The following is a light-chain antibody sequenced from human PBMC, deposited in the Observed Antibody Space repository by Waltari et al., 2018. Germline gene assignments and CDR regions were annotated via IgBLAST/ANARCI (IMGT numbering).Light chain of an antibody. J-gene: IGKJ4*01. CDR1: QSVDNWY. Sequence: ENVLTQSPGTLSLSPGEIATLSCRASQSVDNWYLAWYQLKPGQAPRLLISGSSSRATGVPDRFSGSGSGTDFTLTISRLEPEDFAVYYCHQSGGSGRAFGGGTKVEIK. CDR3: HQSGGSGRA. V-gene: IGKV3-20*01. CDR2: GSS.